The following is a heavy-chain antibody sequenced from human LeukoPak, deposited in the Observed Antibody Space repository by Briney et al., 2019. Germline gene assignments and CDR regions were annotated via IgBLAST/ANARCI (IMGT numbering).Heavy chain of an antibody. CDR3: VSFYETY. D-gene: IGHD2/OR15-2a*01. J-gene: IGHJ4*02. CDR1: GSYW. V-gene: IGHV3-74*01. Sequence: GGSLRLSCAASGSYWMHWVRQAPGKGLVWVSHINSDGSWTSYADSVKGRYTISKDNAKNTVYLQMNNLRAEDTAVYYCVSFYETYWGRGTLVTVSS. CDR2: INSDGSWT.